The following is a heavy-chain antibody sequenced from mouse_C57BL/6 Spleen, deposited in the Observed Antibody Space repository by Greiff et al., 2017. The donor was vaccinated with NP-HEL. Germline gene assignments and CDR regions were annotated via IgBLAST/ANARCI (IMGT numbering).Heavy chain of an antibody. CDR1: GYTFTSYW. Sequence: VKLQQPGAELVKPGASVKMSCKASGYTFTSYWITWVKQRPGQGLEWIGDIYPGSGSTNYNEKFKSKATLTVDTSSSTAYMQLSSLTSEDSAVYYCARTDGTVYYAMDYWGQGTSVTVSS. CDR2: IYPGSGST. CDR3: ARTDGTVYYAMDY. D-gene: IGHD1-1*01. J-gene: IGHJ4*01. V-gene: IGHV1-55*01.